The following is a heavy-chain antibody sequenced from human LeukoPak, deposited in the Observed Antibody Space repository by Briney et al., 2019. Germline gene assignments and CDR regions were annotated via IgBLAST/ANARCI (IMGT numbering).Heavy chain of an antibody. J-gene: IGHJ4*02. Sequence: GESLKIPCKGSGYSFTTYWIGWVRPMTGQGLEWMGIIYPGDSDTRYSPSFQGQVTISADKSISTAYLQWSSLKASDTAMYYCARPRYGDYPEYYFDYWDQGTLVTVSS. D-gene: IGHD4-17*01. V-gene: IGHV5-51*01. CDR2: IYPGDSDT. CDR1: GYSFTTYW. CDR3: ARPRYGDYPEYYFDY.